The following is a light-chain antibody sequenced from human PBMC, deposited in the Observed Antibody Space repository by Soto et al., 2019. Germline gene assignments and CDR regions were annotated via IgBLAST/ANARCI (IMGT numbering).Light chain of an antibody. CDR2: GAY. CDR3: QHYNNWPPYS. CDR1: QSVGNN. V-gene: IGKV3-15*01. Sequence: EIVMTQSPATLSVSPGERTTLSCRASQSVGNNLAWYQQKPGQAPRLLIYGAYTRATGIPARFSGSGSGRHSTLTISSLQSEDFGVYYCQHYNNWPPYSFGQGTKVDIK. J-gene: IGKJ2*03.